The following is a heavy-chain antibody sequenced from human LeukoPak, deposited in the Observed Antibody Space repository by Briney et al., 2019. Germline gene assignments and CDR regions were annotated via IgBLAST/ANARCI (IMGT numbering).Heavy chain of an antibody. CDR2: INSDGSST. D-gene: IGHD3-10*01. Sequence: GGSLRLSCAASGFTFSSYAMSWVRQAPGKGLVWVSRINSDGSSTSYVDSVRGRFTISRDNAKNTLYLQMNSLRAEDTAVYYCVRSYGSGSYYYGYWGQGTLVTVSS. J-gene: IGHJ4*02. CDR1: GFTFSSYA. V-gene: IGHV3-74*01. CDR3: VRSYGSGSYYYGY.